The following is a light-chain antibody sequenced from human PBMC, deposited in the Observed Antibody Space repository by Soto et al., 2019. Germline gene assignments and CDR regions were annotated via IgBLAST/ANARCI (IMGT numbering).Light chain of an antibody. CDR3: QQRSNWPLT. Sequence: EIVLTQSPATLSLSPGERATLSCRASQSVSYYLAWYQQKPGQAPRLLIYDASNRATDIPARFSGSGSGTDFTLTISSREPEDFAIYYCQQRSNWPLTFGPGTEVDIK. CDR2: DAS. V-gene: IGKV3-11*01. CDR1: QSVSYY. J-gene: IGKJ3*01.